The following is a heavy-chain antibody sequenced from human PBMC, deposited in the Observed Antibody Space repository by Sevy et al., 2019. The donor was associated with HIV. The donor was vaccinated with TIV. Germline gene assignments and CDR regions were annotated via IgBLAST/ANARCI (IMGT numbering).Heavy chain of an antibody. D-gene: IGHD3-3*01. Sequence: GGSLRLSCAASGFKFSDYWMSWVRQSPGKGLEWVATIKQDESEKYYVESVKGRFAISRDNGKNSVSLQMNGLRVEDTALYYCARAVGGFNWRPYYFDSWGQGTLVTVSS. J-gene: IGHJ4*02. CDR2: IKQDESEK. V-gene: IGHV3-7*01. CDR3: ARAVGGFNWRPYYFDS. CDR1: GFKFSDYW.